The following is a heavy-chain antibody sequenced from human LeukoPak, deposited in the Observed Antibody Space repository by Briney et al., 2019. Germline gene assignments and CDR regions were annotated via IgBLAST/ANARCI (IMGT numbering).Heavy chain of an antibody. V-gene: IGHV3-9*01. J-gene: IGHJ2*01. CDR1: GFTFDDYT. Sequence: GGSLRLSCAASGFTFDDYTMHWVRQAPGKGLEWVSGISWNSGSIGYADSVKGRFTISRDNAKNSLYLQMNSLRAEDTAVYYCARDPGSSGWSGYFDLWGRGTLVTVSS. CDR2: ISWNSGSI. D-gene: IGHD6-19*01. CDR3: ARDPGSSGWSGYFDL.